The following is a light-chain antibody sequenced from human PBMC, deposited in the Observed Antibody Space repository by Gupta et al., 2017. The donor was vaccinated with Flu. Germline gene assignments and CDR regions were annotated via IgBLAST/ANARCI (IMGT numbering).Light chain of an antibody. CDR1: QSISNW. CDR3: QQYNSS. Sequence: DIQMTQSPSTLSASVGDRVTITCRASQSISNWLAWYQQKPGNAPNLLIYKASNLESGVPSRFSGSGSVTEFTLTISSLQPDDFATYYCQQYNSSFGGGTKVEIK. V-gene: IGKV1-5*03. CDR2: KAS. J-gene: IGKJ4*01.